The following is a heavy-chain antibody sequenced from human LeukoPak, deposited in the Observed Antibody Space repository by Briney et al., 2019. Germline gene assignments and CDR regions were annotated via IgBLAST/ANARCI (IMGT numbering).Heavy chain of an antibody. D-gene: IGHD1-26*01. V-gene: IGHV1-3*03. CDR3: ARESVGATIPFDY. CDR2: INAGNGNT. J-gene: IGHJ4*02. CDR1: GYTFTSYA. Sequence: GASVKVSCKASGYTFTSYAMHWVRQAPGQRLEWMGWINAGNGNTKYSQEFQGRVTITRDTSASTAYMELSSLRSEDMAVYHCARESVGATIPFDYWGQGTLVTVSS.